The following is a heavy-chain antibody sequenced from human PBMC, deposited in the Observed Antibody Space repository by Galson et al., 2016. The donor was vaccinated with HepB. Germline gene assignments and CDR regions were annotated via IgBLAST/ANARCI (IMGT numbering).Heavy chain of an antibody. CDR1: GYIFTNYD. Sequence: CKASGYIFTNYDINWVRQAPGQGLEWMGWMNPDSGNTGYAQNFQGRVTMARSTSANTAYMELSSLSSDDTAVYYCARSGFALSSWFDSWGQGTLVSVS. J-gene: IGHJ5*01. CDR2: MNPDSGNT. D-gene: IGHD2-21*01. CDR3: ARSGFALSSWFDS. V-gene: IGHV1-8*01.